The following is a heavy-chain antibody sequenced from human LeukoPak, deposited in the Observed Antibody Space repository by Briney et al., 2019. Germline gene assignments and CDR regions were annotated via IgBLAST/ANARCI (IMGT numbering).Heavy chain of an antibody. CDR2: ISSSSSYI. D-gene: IGHD2-2*01. CDR3: AGEEVVPAAMGVNYFDY. CDR1: GFTFSSYS. Sequence: PGGSLRLSCAASGFTFSSYSMNWVRQAPGKGLEWVSSISSSSSYIYYADSVKGRFTISRDNAKNSLYLQMNSLRAEDTAVYYCAGEEVVPAAMGVNYFDYWGQGTLVTVSS. V-gene: IGHV3-21*01. J-gene: IGHJ4*02.